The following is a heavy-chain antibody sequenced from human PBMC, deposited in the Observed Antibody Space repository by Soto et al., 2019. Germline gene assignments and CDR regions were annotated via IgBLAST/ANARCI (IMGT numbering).Heavy chain of an antibody. CDR1: GGTFSSYA. V-gene: IGHV1-69*13. Sequence: SVKVSCKASGGTFSSYAISWVRQAPGQGLEWMGGIIPIFGTANYAQKFQGRVTITADESTSTAYMELRSLRSDDTAVYYCARDLQWLVVGYFDYWGQGTLVTVSS. J-gene: IGHJ4*02. CDR3: ARDLQWLVVGYFDY. CDR2: IIPIFGTA. D-gene: IGHD6-19*01.